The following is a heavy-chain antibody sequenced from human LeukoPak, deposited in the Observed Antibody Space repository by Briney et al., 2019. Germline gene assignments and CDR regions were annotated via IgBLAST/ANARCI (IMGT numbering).Heavy chain of an antibody. CDR2: ISSISSYI. CDR3: AREGIVVVVAATRYYYYYMDV. V-gene: IGHV3-21*01. D-gene: IGHD2-15*01. Sequence: GSLRLSCAASGFTFSSYSMNWVRQAPGKGLEWVSSISSISSYIYYADSVKGRFTISRDNAKNSLYLQMNSLRAEDTAVYYCAREGIVVVVAATRYYYYYMDVWGKGTTVTISS. J-gene: IGHJ6*03. CDR1: GFTFSSYS.